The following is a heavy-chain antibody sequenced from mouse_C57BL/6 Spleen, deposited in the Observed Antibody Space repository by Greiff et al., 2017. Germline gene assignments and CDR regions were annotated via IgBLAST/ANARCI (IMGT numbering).Heavy chain of an antibody. D-gene: IGHD1-1*01. CDR2: INPDTGAT. Sequence: QVQLQQSGAELVRPGASVTLSCKASGYTFTDYDMHWVKQTPVNSLEWIGAINPDTGATAYNQKFKGKAILTVDKSSSTAYMELRSLTSEDSAVYYCTRDYYYSSQYYCEGWGQGTTLT. CDR1: GYTFTDYD. V-gene: IGHV1-15*01. J-gene: IGHJ2*01. CDR3: TRDYYYSSQYYCEG.